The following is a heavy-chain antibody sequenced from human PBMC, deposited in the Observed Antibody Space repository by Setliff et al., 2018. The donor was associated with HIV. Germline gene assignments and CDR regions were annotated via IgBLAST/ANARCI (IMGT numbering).Heavy chain of an antibody. CDR3: ARHGQYGSGSYYNRPFDY. Sequence: GESLKISCKGSGYNFSNYWIAWLRQMPGKGLECMGIIYPGDSDTRYSPSFQGHVTISADKSISTAYLQWSSLKASDTAMYYCARHGQYGSGSYYNRPFDYWGQGTLVTV. CDR2: IYPGDSDT. CDR1: GYNFSNYW. D-gene: IGHD3-10*01. V-gene: IGHV5-51*01. J-gene: IGHJ4*02.